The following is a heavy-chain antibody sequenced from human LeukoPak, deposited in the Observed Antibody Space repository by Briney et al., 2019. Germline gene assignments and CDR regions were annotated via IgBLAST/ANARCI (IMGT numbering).Heavy chain of an antibody. CDR3: ATQVAYEPARPH. V-gene: IGHV3-30*03. J-gene: IGHJ4*02. D-gene: IGHD3-22*01. Sequence: TGGSLRLSCAASGLTISSFGMHWVRQAPGKWLEWVAVISYDGSYKYYADSVKGRFSISRDNSKNTLFLQMNSLRAEDTAVYYCATQVAYEPARPHWGQGTLVTVSS. CDR2: ISYDGSYK. CDR1: GLTISSFG.